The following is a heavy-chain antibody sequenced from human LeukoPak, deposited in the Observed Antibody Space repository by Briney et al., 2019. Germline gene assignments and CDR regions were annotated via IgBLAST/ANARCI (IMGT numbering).Heavy chain of an antibody. Sequence: GGSLRLSCAASGFTFSSYEMNWVRQAPGKGLEWVSYISSSSSTIYYADSVKGRFTISRDNAKNSLYLQMNSLRAEDTAVYYCARDDDKFGELLSAPFDYWGQGTLVTVSS. D-gene: IGHD3-10*01. V-gene: IGHV3-48*01. CDR2: ISSSSSTI. J-gene: IGHJ4*02. CDR3: ARDDDKFGELLSAPFDY. CDR1: GFTFSSYE.